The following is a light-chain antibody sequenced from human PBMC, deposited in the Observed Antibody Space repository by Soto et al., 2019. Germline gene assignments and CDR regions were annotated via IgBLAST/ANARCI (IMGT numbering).Light chain of an antibody. J-gene: IGKJ4*01. CDR1: QSFRGL. V-gene: IGKV3-11*01. Sequence: EVVLTQSPVTLSLSPGERATLSCRASQSFRGLLAWYQQKPGQAPRFLIYDAYNRATGIPPRVSGSGSGTEFTLTISSLEPEDSEVYYCQQRSNWPLTFGGGTKVDIK. CDR2: DAY. CDR3: QQRSNWPLT.